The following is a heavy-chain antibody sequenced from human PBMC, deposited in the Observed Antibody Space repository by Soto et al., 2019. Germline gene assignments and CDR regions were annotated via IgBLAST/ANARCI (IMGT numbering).Heavy chain of an antibody. CDR1: GGSISSYY. Sequence: SETLSLTCTVSGGSISSYYWSWIRQPPGKGLEWTGYIYYSGSTNYNPSLKSRVTISVDTSKNQFSLKLSSVTAADTAVYYCAREEMGYSYELAVPGSFDLWGRGTLVT. V-gene: IGHV4-59*01. D-gene: IGHD5-18*01. CDR2: IYYSGST. CDR3: AREEMGYSYELAVPGSFDL. J-gene: IGHJ2*01.